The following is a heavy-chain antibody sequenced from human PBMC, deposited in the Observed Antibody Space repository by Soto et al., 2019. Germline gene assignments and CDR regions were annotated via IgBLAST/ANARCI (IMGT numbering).Heavy chain of an antibody. CDR2: IAYDGRNK. V-gene: IGHV3-30*04. CDR1: GFTFSSYA. J-gene: IGHJ4*02. D-gene: IGHD1-1*01. CDR3: ARGLGRVFDY. Sequence: QVQLVESGGGVVQPGRSLRLSCAASGFTFSSYAMHWVRQAPGKGLEWVAVIAYDGRNKYYADSVKGRFTISRDNSKNTLYLPMNSLRIEDTAVYYCARGLGRVFDYWGQGTLVTVSS.